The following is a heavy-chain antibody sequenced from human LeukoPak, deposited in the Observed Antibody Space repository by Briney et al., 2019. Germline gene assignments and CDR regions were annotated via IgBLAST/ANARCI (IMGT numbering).Heavy chain of an antibody. CDR2: ISSSSSYI. CDR3: ARDEEVATMEGSYYFDY. D-gene: IGHD5-12*01. Sequence: GGSLRLSCAASGFTFSSYGMNWVRQAPGKGLEWVSSISSSSSYIYYADSVKGRFTISRDNAKNSLYLQMNSLRAEDTAVYYCARDEEVATMEGSYYFDYWGQGTLVTVSS. CDR1: GFTFSSYG. J-gene: IGHJ4*02. V-gene: IGHV3-21*01.